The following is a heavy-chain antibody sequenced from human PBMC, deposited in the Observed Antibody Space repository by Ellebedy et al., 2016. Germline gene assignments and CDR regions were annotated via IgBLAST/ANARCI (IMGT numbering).Heavy chain of an antibody. CDR1: GASVSGYF. CDR2: IVHNGMT. CDR3: ARHASGGWYALNY. D-gene: IGHD6-19*01. Sequence: SETLSLTCTVSGASVSGYFWSWVRQPPGKGLEWIAYIVHNGMTSYNPSLKSRVTISVDTSRNQFSLRMSSVTAADTAVYYCARHASGGWYALNYWGRGTLVTVSS. V-gene: IGHV4-59*08. J-gene: IGHJ4*02.